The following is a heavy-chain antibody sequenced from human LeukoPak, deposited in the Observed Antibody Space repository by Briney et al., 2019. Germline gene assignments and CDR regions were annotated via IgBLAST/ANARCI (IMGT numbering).Heavy chain of an antibody. J-gene: IGHJ4*02. CDR3: ARVNPGSSEDY. Sequence: GGSLRLSCAASGFTFSSYGMHWVRQAPGKGLEWVAFIRFDGGYKYYADSVKGRFTISRDNSKNTLYLQMNSLRSDDTAVYYCARVNPGSSEDYWGQGTLVTVSS. V-gene: IGHV3-30*02. CDR1: GFTFSSYG. CDR2: IRFDGGYK. D-gene: IGHD3-10*01.